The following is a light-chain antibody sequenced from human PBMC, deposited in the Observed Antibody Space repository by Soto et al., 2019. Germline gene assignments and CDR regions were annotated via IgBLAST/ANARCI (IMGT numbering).Light chain of an antibody. CDR1: SGHSSYA. CDR3: QTWGTGALWV. Sequence: QLVLTKSPSASASLGASVKLTCTLSSGHSSYAIAWHQQQPEKGPRYLMKLNSDGSHSKGDGIPDRFSGSSSGAERYLTISSLQSEDEADYYCQTWGTGALWVFGGGTKVTVL. J-gene: IGLJ3*02. V-gene: IGLV4-69*01. CDR2: LNSDGSH.